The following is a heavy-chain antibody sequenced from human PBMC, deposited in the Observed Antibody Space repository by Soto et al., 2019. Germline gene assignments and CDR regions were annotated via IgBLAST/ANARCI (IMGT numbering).Heavy chain of an antibody. Sequence: PSETLSLTCAVYGGSFRGYYWSWIRQTPGKGLEWIGEINHSGSTNYNPSLKSRVTISVDTSKNQFSLRLSSVTAADTAVYYCARHKDCSGGSCNAVGYYYGLDVWGQGTTVTLSS. V-gene: IGHV4-34*01. CDR2: INHSGST. J-gene: IGHJ6*02. CDR3: ARHKDCSGGSCNAVGYYYGLDV. CDR1: GGSFRGYY. D-gene: IGHD2-15*01.